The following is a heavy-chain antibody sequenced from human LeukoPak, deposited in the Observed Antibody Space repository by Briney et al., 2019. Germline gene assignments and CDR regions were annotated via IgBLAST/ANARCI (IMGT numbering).Heavy chain of an antibody. CDR2: IKQDGSEK. V-gene: IGHV3-7*01. D-gene: IGHD3-16*01. CDR3: ARDQRPGGSRTYYYYYMDV. J-gene: IGHJ6*03. CDR1: GFTFSSYW. Sequence: GGSLRLSCAASGFTFSSYWMSWVRQAPGKGLEWVANIKQDGSEKYYVDSVKGRFTISRDNAKNSLYLQMNSLRAEDTAVYYCARDQRPGGSRTYYYYYMDVWGKGTTVTVSS.